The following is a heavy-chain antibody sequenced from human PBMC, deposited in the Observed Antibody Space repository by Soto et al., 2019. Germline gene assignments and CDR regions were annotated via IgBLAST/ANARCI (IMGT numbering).Heavy chain of an antibody. J-gene: IGHJ4*02. CDR3: AHRPSYCSGGSCYSGFDS. CDR1: GFSLSTSGVG. CDR2: IYWDDDK. V-gene: IGHV2-5*02. Sequence: QITLKESGPTLVKPTQTLTLTCTFSGFSLSTSGVGVGWIRQPPGKALEWLALIYWDDDKRYSPSLKSRLTITQXPXXXQXXLTMTNMDPVDTATYYCAHRPSYCSGGSCYSGFDSWGQGTLVTVSS. D-gene: IGHD2-15*01.